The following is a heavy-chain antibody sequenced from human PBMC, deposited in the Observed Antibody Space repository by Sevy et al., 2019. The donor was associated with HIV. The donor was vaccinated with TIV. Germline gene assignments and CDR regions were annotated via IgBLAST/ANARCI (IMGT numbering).Heavy chain of an antibody. D-gene: IGHD2-15*01. Sequence: GGSLRLSCAASGFTFSSYWMSWVRQAPGKGLEWVANIKQDGSEKYYVDSVKGRFTISRDNAKNSLYLQMNSLRAEDTAVYYCAREQYCSGGSCFFPDYYYYGMDVWGQGTTVTVSS. CDR1: GFTFSSYW. V-gene: IGHV3-7*01. CDR2: IKQDGSEK. CDR3: AREQYCSGGSCFFPDYYYYGMDV. J-gene: IGHJ6*02.